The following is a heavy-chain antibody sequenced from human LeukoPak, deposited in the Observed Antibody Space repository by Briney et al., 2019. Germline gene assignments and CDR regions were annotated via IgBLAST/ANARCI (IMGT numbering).Heavy chain of an antibody. D-gene: IGHD5-18*01. CDR1: GGSISSYY. Sequence: SETLSLTCTVSGGSISSYYWSWIRQPPGKGLEWIGYIYTSGSTNYNPSPKSRVTISVDTSKNQFSLKLSSVTAADTAVYYCARPPAMVTALFDPWGQGTLVTVSS. CDR3: ARPPAMVTALFDP. CDR2: IYTSGST. V-gene: IGHV4-4*09. J-gene: IGHJ5*02.